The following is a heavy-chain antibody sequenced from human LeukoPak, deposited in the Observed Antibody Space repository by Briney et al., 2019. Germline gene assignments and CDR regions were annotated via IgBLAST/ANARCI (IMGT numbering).Heavy chain of an antibody. V-gene: IGHV4-59*08. J-gene: IGHJ4*02. Sequence: PSETLSLTCTVSGGSISTYYWSWIRQPPGKGLEWIGYIYYGGSTNYNPSLKSRVTISVDTSKNQFSLKLTSVTAADTAVYYCARHEHGGFDYWGQGTLVTVSS. CDR3: ARHEHGGFDY. CDR1: GGSISTYY. D-gene: IGHD1/OR15-1a*01. CDR2: IYYGGST.